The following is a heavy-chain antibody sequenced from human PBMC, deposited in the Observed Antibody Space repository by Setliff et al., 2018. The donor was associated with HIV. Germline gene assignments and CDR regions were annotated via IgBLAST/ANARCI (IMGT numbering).Heavy chain of an antibody. V-gene: IGHV5-51*01. Sequence: GESLKISCKGSGYNFNTYWIGWVRQMPGKGLEWMGIIYPGDSDTKYSPSFEGHVTISADKSISTVYLQWSSLKSSDTAIYYCARSATYYYDSSGVPYYYYMDVWGKGTTVTVSS. D-gene: IGHD3-22*01. J-gene: IGHJ6*03. CDR3: ARSATYYYDSSGVPYYYYMDV. CDR2: IYPGDSDT. CDR1: GYNFNTYW.